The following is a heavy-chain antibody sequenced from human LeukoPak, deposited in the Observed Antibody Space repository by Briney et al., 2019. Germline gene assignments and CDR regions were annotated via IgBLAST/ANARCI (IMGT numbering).Heavy chain of an antibody. CDR2: TYYSGST. Sequence: SETLSLTCTVSGGSISSYYWSWIRQPPGKGLEWIGYTYYSGSTNYNPSLKSRVTISVDTSKNQFSLKLSSVTAADTAVYYCARGGNVVVTEGYFEYWGQGTLVTVSS. CDR1: GGSISSYY. D-gene: IGHD2-21*02. V-gene: IGHV4-59*01. CDR3: ARGGNVVVTEGYFEY. J-gene: IGHJ4*02.